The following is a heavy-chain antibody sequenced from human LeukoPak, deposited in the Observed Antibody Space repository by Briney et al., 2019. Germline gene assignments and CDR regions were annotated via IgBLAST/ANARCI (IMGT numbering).Heavy chain of an antibody. V-gene: IGHV1-69*05. CDR1: GGTFSSYA. D-gene: IGHD3-16*01. J-gene: IGHJ3*02. CDR3: ASLRGSGRGGAFDI. CDR2: IIPIFGTA. Sequence: ASVKVSCKASGGTFSSYAISWVRQAPGQGLEWMGRIIPIFGTANYAQKFQGRVTITTDESTSTAYMELSSLRSEDTAVYYCASLRGSGRGGAFDIWGQGTMVTVSS.